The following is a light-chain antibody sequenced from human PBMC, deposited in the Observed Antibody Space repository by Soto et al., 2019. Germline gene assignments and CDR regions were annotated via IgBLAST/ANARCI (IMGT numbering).Light chain of an antibody. CDR1: QSVSSSY. J-gene: IGKJ4*01. Sequence: EIVLTQSPGTLSLSPGERATPSCRASQSVSSSYLAWYQQKPGQAPSLLIYGASSRATGIPDRFSGSGSGTDFTLTISRLEPEDFAVYYCQQYDSSSLLTFGGGTKVEIK. CDR3: QQYDSSSLLT. CDR2: GAS. V-gene: IGKV3-20*01.